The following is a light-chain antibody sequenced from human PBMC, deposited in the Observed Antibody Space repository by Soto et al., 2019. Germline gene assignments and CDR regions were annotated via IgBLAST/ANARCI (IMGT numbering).Light chain of an antibody. CDR2: DAS. CDR3: QQYGGSPRT. V-gene: IGKV3-20*01. CDR1: QSVSSSS. Sequence: EIVLTQSPGTLSLSPGERATLSCRASQSVSSSSLAWYQQRRGQAPRLLIHDASSRATGIPDRCSGSGSGTDFTLTISRLEPEDFAVYYCQQYGGSPRTFGQGTKVEVK. J-gene: IGKJ1*01.